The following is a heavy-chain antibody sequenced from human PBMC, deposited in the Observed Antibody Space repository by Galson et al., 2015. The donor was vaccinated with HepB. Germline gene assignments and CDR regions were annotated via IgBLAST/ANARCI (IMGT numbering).Heavy chain of an antibody. J-gene: IGHJ5*02. CDR1: GVTFSSYG. V-gene: IGHV3-23*01. Sequence: SLRLSCAASGVTFSSYGMDWVRQAPGKGVDWVSGISGGGDSTYYADSVKGRFTISRDNSKNTLFLQMSSLRADDTAIYYCAKRAGHSWFDPWGQGTLVTVSS. CDR3: AKRAGHSWFDP. CDR2: ISGGGDST.